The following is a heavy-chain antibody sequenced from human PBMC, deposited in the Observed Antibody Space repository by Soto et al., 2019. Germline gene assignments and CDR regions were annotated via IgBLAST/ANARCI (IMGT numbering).Heavy chain of an antibody. CDR3: ARAPVYVEMATIGAFDI. V-gene: IGHV3-74*01. J-gene: IGHJ3*02. CDR2: INSDGSST. D-gene: IGHD5-12*01. Sequence: GGSLRLSCAASGFTFSSYWMHWVRQAPGKGLVWVSRINSDGSSTSYADSVKGRFTISRDNAKNTLYLQMNSLRAEDTAVYYCARAPVYVEMATIGAFDIWGQGTMVTVSS. CDR1: GFTFSSYW.